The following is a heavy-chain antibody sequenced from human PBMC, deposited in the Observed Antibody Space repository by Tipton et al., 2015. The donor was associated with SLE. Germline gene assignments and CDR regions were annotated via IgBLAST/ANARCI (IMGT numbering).Heavy chain of an antibody. Sequence: TLSLTCTVSGGSISNHYWSWIRQSPGKGLEWFGYIYTSGNTNYNPSLKSRVTISVDSSKNQSSLTLTSVTAADTAVYYCASGGNDDSGTYFGGWFDPWGQGTLVTVSS. CDR2: IYTSGNT. CDR1: GGSISNHY. V-gene: IGHV4-4*08. J-gene: IGHJ5*02. CDR3: ASGGNDDSGTYFGGWFDP. D-gene: IGHD3-10*01.